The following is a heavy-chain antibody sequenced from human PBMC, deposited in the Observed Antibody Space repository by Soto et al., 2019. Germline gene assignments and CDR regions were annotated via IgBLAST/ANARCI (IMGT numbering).Heavy chain of an antibody. CDR1: GFTFDDYG. CDR3: ARGRNCFDF. J-gene: IGHJ5*01. V-gene: IGHV3-20*01. CDR2: ITRNGDDT. Sequence: DVQLVESGGGVIRPGGSLRLSCAASGFTFDDYGMNWVRQAPGKGLEWVSGITRNGDDTDYAGSVRGRFTISRDNAKNSLYLQMNSLTAEDTAFYHCARGRNCFDFWGQGILVTVSS.